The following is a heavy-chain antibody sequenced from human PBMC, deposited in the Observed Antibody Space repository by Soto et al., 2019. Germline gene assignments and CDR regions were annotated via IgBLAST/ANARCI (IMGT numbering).Heavy chain of an antibody. V-gene: IGHV4-38-2*02. Sequence: SETLSLTCTVSGGSISSYYWGWIRQPPGKGLEWIGSIFHSGSTYYNPSLKSRVTISLDTSKNQFSLKLASVTAADTAVYYCARDYGDYQFDYWGQGTLVTVSS. J-gene: IGHJ4*02. CDR2: IFHSGST. D-gene: IGHD4-17*01. CDR1: GGSISSYY. CDR3: ARDYGDYQFDY.